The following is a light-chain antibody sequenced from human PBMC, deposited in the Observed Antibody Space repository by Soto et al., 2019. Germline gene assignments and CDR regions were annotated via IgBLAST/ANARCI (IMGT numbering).Light chain of an antibody. Sequence: DIQMTQSPSTLSASVGDRATITCRASQSISRSLAWYQQKSGKAPKLLIYDASSLESGVPSRFSGRGFGTEFTLTISGLQPDDFATYYCQQYQSYFLTFGPGTTVDMK. J-gene: IGKJ3*01. CDR2: DAS. V-gene: IGKV1-5*01. CDR3: QQYQSYFLT. CDR1: QSISRS.